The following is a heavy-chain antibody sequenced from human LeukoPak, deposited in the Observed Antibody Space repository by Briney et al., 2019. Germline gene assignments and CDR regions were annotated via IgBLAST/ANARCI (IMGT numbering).Heavy chain of an antibody. Sequence: GGSLRLSCVASGFTFSSYAMHWVRQAPGKGLEWVAVISYDGSNKYYADSVKGRFTISRDNSKNTLYLQMNSLRAEDTAVYYCARVVPYDYVWGSYRIGAFDIWGQGTMVTVSS. V-gene: IGHV3-30-3*01. CDR2: ISYDGSNK. CDR3: ARVVPYDYVWGSYRIGAFDI. CDR1: GFTFSSYA. J-gene: IGHJ3*02. D-gene: IGHD3-16*02.